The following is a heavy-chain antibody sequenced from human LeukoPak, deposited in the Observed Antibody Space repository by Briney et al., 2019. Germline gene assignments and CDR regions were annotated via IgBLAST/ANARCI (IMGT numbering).Heavy chain of an antibody. J-gene: IGHJ4*02. Sequence: PSETLSLTCTVSGGSVSSGNYYWSWIRQHPGKGLEWIGYIYYSGSTYYNPSLKSRVTISVDTSKNQFSLKLSSVTAADTAVYYCARVEIAAAVCFDYWGQGALVTVSS. D-gene: IGHD6-13*01. CDR3: ARVEIAAAVCFDY. CDR1: GGSVSSGNYY. CDR2: IYYSGST. V-gene: IGHV4-31*03.